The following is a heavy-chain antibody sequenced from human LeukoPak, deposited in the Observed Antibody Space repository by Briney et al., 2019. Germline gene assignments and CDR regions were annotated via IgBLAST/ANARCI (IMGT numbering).Heavy chain of an antibody. CDR3: AREKQGYNYDVFDY. CDR1: GDSVSNNSAA. Sequence: SQTLSLTCAISGDSVSNNSAAWNWIRQSPSRGLEWLGRTYYRFQWYNHYAVSVKSRITINSDTSKNQFSLHLNSVTPEDTAVYYCAREKQGYNYDVFDYWGQGTLVTVSS. V-gene: IGHV6-1*01. CDR2: TYYRFQWYN. D-gene: IGHD5-18*01. J-gene: IGHJ4*02.